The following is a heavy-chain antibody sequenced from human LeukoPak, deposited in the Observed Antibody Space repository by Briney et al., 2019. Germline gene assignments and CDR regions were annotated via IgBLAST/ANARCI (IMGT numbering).Heavy chain of an antibody. CDR2: IRSKAYGGTT. D-gene: IGHD4-17*01. CDR3: TREAPCRGLPFDY. V-gene: IGHV3-49*03. J-gene: IGHJ4*02. Sequence: GGSLRLSCTASGFTFGDYAMSWFRQAPGKGLEWVGFIRSKAYGGTTEYAASVKGRFTISRDDSKSIAYLQMNSLKTEDTAVYYCTREAPCRGLPFDYWGQGTLVTVSS. CDR1: GFTFGDYA.